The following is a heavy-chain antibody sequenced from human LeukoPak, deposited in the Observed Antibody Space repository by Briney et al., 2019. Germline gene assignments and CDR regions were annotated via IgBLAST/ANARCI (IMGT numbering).Heavy chain of an antibody. CDR1: GGSISSGGYY. V-gene: IGHV4-30-2*01. CDR2: IYHSGST. CDR3: ARDRRDYGVAFDI. Sequence: PSETLSLTCTVSGGSISSGGYYWSWIRQPPGKGLEWIGYIYHSGSTYYNPSLKSRVTISVDRSKNQFSLKLGSVTAADTAVYYCARDRRDYGVAFDIWGQGTMVTVSS. D-gene: IGHD4-17*01. J-gene: IGHJ3*02.